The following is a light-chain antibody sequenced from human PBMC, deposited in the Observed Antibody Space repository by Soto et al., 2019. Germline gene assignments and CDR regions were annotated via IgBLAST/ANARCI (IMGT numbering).Light chain of an antibody. CDR2: AAS. V-gene: IGKV1-9*01. J-gene: IGKJ5*01. CDR1: QGISSY. CDR3: QQLNSYPIT. Sequence: DIQLTQSPSFLSASVGDRVTITCRASQGISSYLAWYQQKPGKAPQLLNYAASTLQSGVPSRFSGSGSGTEFTLTIRSLQPEDFATYYCQQLNSYPITFGQGTRLEIK.